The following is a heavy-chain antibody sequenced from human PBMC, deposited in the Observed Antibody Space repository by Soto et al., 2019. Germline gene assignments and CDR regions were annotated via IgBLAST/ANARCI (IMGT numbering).Heavy chain of an antibody. CDR2: IYYSGST. Sequence: SETLSLTCTVSGGSISSSSYYWGWIRQPPGKGLEWIGSIYYSGSTYYNPSLKSRVTLSVDTSKNQFSLKRSSVTAADTAVYYCARLLPSSGYPLSAFDIWGQGTMVTVSS. V-gene: IGHV4-39*01. CDR1: GGSISSSSYY. J-gene: IGHJ3*02. D-gene: IGHD3-22*01. CDR3: ARLLPSSGYPLSAFDI.